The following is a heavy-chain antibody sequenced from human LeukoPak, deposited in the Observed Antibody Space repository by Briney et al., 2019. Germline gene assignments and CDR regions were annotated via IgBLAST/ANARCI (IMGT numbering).Heavy chain of an antibody. D-gene: IGHD3-22*01. CDR2: IKSKTDGGTT. CDR1: EFTFSNAW. CDR3: TTVPGSSGYYDPYFDY. Sequence: GGSLRLSCAASEFTFSNAWMSWVRQAPGKGLEWVGRIKSKTDGGTTDYAAPVKGRFAISRDDSKNTLYLQMNSLKTEDTAVYYCTTVPGSSGYYDPYFDYWGQGTLVTVSS. V-gene: IGHV3-15*01. J-gene: IGHJ4*02.